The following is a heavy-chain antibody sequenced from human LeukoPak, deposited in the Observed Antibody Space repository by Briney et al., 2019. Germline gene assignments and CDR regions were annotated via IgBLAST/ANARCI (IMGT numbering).Heavy chain of an antibody. Sequence: PGGSLGLSCATSGFTFSSYSMNWVRQAPGKGLEWVSCISSSSSYIYYTDSVKGRFTISRDNAKNSLTLQMNSLRAEDTAVYYCARDLKYYDSSGFDYWGQGTLVTVSS. CDR2: ISSSSSYI. V-gene: IGHV3-21*01. CDR3: ARDLKYYDSSGFDY. D-gene: IGHD3-22*01. J-gene: IGHJ4*02. CDR1: GFTFSSYS.